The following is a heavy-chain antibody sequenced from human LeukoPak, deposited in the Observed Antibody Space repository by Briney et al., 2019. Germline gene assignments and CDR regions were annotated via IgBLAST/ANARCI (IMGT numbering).Heavy chain of an antibody. J-gene: IGHJ5*02. CDR3: ARRANIAAAGRGIWFDP. D-gene: IGHD6-13*01. Sequence: GASVKVSCKASGYTFTSYDINWVRHATGQGLEWMGWMNPNSGNTGYAQKFQGRVTMTRNTSISTTYMELSSLRSEDTAVYYCARRANIAAAGRGIWFDPWGQGTLVTVSS. V-gene: IGHV1-8*01. CDR1: GYTFTSYD. CDR2: MNPNSGNT.